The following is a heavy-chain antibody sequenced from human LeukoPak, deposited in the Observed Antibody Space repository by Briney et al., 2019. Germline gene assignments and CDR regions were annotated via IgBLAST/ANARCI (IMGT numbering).Heavy chain of an antibody. CDR2: IYYSGST. J-gene: IGHJ5*02. V-gene: IGHV4-59*01. CDR3: ARSEDYVGVFGLDP. Sequence: NPSETLSLTCTVSGGSISSYYWSWIRQPPGKGLEWIGYIYYSGSTNYNPSLKSRVTISVDTSKNQFSLKLSSVTAADTAVYYCARSEDYVGVFGLDPWGQGTLVTVSS. D-gene: IGHD4-17*01. CDR1: GGSISSYY.